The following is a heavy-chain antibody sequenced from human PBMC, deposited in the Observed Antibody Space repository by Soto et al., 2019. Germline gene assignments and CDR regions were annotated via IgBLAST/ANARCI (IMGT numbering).Heavy chain of an antibody. J-gene: IGHJ6*02. V-gene: IGHV4-31*03. D-gene: IGHD3-10*01. CDR3: ARGTMLRGPGYYYAMDA. CDR2: IYNSGSS. Sequence: SETLSLTCTVSGDSISRNGFFWTWIRQHPGKGLEWIGYIYNSGSSYYNPSLKSRVIISVDTSKNHFSLNLTAVTAADTAVYYCARGTMLRGPGYYYAMDAWGQGTTVTVSS. CDR1: GDSISRNGFF.